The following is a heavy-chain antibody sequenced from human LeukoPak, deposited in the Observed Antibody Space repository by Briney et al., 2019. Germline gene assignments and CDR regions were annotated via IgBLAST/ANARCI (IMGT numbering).Heavy chain of an antibody. CDR2: IIPIFGTA. CDR3: ATDPRGDYFLTFDY. V-gene: IGHV1-69*06. Sequence: GASVKVSCKASGYTFTSYGISWVRQAPGQGLEWMGGIIPIFGTANYAQKFQGRVTITADKSTSTAYMELSSLRSEDTAVYYCATDPRGDYFLTFDYWGQGTLVTVSS. D-gene: IGHD4-17*01. CDR1: GYTFTSYG. J-gene: IGHJ4*02.